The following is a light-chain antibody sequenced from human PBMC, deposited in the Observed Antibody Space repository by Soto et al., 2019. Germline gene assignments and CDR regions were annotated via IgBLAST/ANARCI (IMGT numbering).Light chain of an antibody. J-gene: IGLJ2*01. CDR3: GSYTNSLTSHVL. CDR1: SGDIGGYDY. V-gene: IGLV2-14*03. CDR2: DVS. Sequence: QSALTQPASVSGSPGQAITISCTGTSGDIGGYDYVSWYQQHPGKAPKLIIYDVSNRPSGISSRFSGSKSGNTASLTISGLQAEDEAIYYCGSYTNSLTSHVLFGGGTKLTVL.